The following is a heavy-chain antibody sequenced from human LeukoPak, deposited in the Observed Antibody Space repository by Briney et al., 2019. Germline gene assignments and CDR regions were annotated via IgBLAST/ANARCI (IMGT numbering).Heavy chain of an antibody. V-gene: IGHV3-15*01. CDR2: IKSKTDGCTT. CDR3: TTGITMVRGVIHLIDY. D-gene: IGHD3-10*01. J-gene: IGHJ4*02. CDR1: GFTFSNAW. Sequence: GGSLRLSCAASGFTFSNAWMSWVRQAPGKGLEWVGRIKSKTDGCTTDYAAAVKGRFTISRHDSKNTLYLQMNSLKTEDTAVYYCTTGITMVRGVIHLIDYWGQGTLVTVSS.